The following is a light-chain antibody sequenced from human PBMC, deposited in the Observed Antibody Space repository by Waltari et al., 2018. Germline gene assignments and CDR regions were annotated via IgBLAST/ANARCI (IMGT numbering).Light chain of an antibody. CDR2: DVI. V-gene: IGLV2-14*03. CDR1: SRDIGGYVY. CDR3: CSYTSASTLGV. Sequence: QSALTQPASVSGSPGQSITISCTGTSRDIGGYVYVSWYQQYPGKAPKLIIYDVIYRPSGVSNRVSGAKSGNTASLTISGLQAEDDANYYCCSYTSASTLGVFGGGTKLTVL. J-gene: IGLJ3*02.